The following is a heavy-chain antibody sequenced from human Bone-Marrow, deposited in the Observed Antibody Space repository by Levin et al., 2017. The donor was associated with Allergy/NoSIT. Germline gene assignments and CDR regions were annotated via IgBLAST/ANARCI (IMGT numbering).Heavy chain of an antibody. CDR2: IKSKTDGGTT. D-gene: IGHD6-13*01. V-gene: IGHV3-15*01. CDR3: TTMSYSSSWYEYDY. J-gene: IGHJ4*02. CDR1: GFTFSNAW. Sequence: GGSLRLSCAASGFTFSNAWMSWVRQAPGKGLEWVGRIKSKTDGGTTDYAAPVKGRFTISRDDSKNTLYLQMNSLKTEDTAVYYCTTMSYSSSWYEYDYWGQGTLVTVSS.